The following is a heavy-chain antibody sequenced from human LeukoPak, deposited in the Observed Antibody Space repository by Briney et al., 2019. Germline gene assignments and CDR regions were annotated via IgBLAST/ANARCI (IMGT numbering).Heavy chain of an antibody. CDR3: ARGGRDGCDFDY. CDR2: ISSSGSTI. CDR1: GFTFSSYE. Sequence: GGSLRLSYAASGFTFSSYEMNWVRQAPGKGLEWVSYISSSGSTIYYADSVKGRFTISRDNAKNSLYLQMNSLRAEDTAVYYCARGGRDGCDFDYWGQGTLVTVSS. D-gene: IGHD5-12*01. V-gene: IGHV3-48*03. J-gene: IGHJ4*02.